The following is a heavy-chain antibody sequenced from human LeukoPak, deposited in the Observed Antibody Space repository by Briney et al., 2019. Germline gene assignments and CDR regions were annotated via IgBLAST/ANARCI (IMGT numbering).Heavy chain of an antibody. CDR3: TSSYYYDSSGYPLEY. Sequence: GGSLRLSCAASGFTFSGSVMHWVRQASGKGLEWVGRIRSKANSYATAYAASVKGRFTISRDDSKNTAYLQMNSLKTEDTAVYYCTSSYYYDSSGYPLEYWGQGTLVTVSS. CDR2: IRSKANSYAT. D-gene: IGHD3-22*01. J-gene: IGHJ4*02. CDR1: GFTFSGSV. V-gene: IGHV3-73*01.